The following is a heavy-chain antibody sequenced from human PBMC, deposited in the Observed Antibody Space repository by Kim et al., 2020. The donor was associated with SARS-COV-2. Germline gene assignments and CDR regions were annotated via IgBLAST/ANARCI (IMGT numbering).Heavy chain of an antibody. CDR1: GGTFSSYA. CDR2: IIPIFGTA. J-gene: IGHJ3*02. D-gene: IGHD1-26*01. Sequence: SVKVSCKASGGTFSSYAISWVRQAPGQGLEWMGGIIPIFGTANYAQKFQGRVTITAAESTITAYMELSSLRSEDTAVYYCARVTPREDAFDIWGQGTMVTVSS. CDR3: ARVTPREDAFDI. V-gene: IGHV1-69*13.